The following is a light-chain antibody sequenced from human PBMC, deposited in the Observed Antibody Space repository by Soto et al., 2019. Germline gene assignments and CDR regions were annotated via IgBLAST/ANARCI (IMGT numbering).Light chain of an antibody. J-gene: IGLJ1*01. Sequence: QSVLNQPASVSGSPRQSITISCTGTSSDVGGYKYVSWYQQHPGKAPKLMIYAVSNRPSGVSNRFSGSKSGNTASLTISGLQAEDEADYYCSSYTSSSLYVFGTGTKLTVL. CDR3: SSYTSSSLYV. CDR2: AVS. CDR1: SSDVGGYKY. V-gene: IGLV2-14*01.